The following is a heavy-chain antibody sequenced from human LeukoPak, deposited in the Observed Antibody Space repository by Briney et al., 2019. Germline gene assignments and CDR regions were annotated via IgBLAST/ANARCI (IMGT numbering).Heavy chain of an antibody. D-gene: IGHD1-26*01. CDR3: ARQLEVGDAINWFDP. Sequence: SETLSLTCTVSGGSISSGNYYWSWIRQPAGKGLDWIGHIYTSGSTNYNPPLKSRVTMSVDTSKNQFYLKLSSVTAADTAVYYCARQLEVGDAINWFDPWGQGTLVTVSS. CDR1: GGSISSGNYY. CDR2: IYTSGST. V-gene: IGHV4-61*09. J-gene: IGHJ5*02.